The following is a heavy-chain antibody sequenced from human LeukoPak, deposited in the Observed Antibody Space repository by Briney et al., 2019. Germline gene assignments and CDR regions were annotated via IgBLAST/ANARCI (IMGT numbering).Heavy chain of an antibody. J-gene: IGHJ4*02. CDR1: GFTFGSNS. Sequence: GGSLRLSCAASGFTFGSNSMTWVRQPPGKGLEWVSGISGSGDSTFYADSVKGRFTISRDNSRNTLYLQMSSLRPEDTAVYYCTKWSGFGDDWGQGTLVTVSS. D-gene: IGHD3-10*01. CDR2: ISGSGDST. CDR3: TKWSGFGDD. V-gene: IGHV3-23*01.